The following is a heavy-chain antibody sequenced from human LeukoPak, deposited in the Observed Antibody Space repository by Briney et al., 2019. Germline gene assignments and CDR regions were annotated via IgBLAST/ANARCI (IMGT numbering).Heavy chain of an antibody. CDR1: GGSISSSNW. V-gene: IGHV4-4*02. CDR3: ARVDLHLYYYYYYGMDV. D-gene: IGHD4-11*01. J-gene: IGHJ6*04. Sequence: PSETLSLTCAVSGGSISSSNWWSWVRQPPGKGLEWIGEIYHSGSTNYNPSLKSRVTISVDKSKNQFSLKLSSVTAADTAVYHCARVDLHLYYYYYYGMDVWGKGTTVTVSS. CDR2: IYHSGST.